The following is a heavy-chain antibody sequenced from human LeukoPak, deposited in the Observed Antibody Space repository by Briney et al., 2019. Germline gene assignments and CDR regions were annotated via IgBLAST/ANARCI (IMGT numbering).Heavy chain of an antibody. CDR1: GYTFTGYY. CDR2: INPSGGST. CDR3: ARDQLDTSYAFDI. Sequence: ASVKVSCKASGYTFTGYYMHWVRQAPGQGLEWMGIINPSGGSTSYAQKFQGRVTMTRDMSTSTVYMELSSLRSEDTAVYYCARDQLDTSYAFDIWGQGTMVTVSS. V-gene: IGHV1-46*01. J-gene: IGHJ3*02. D-gene: IGHD1-1*01.